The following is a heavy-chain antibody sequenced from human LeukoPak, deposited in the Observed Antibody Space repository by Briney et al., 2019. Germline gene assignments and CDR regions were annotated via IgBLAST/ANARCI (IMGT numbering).Heavy chain of an antibody. J-gene: IGHJ4*02. Sequence: GGSLRLSCSVSGFTVSNNYISWVRQAPGRGLEWVSVIYSGGNIYYADSVKGRFITSRESYKNTLFLQMNSLGADDTAVYYCARGARVGILYYGDYWGQGTLVTVSS. CDR3: ARGARVGILYYGDY. CDR1: GFTVSNNY. D-gene: IGHD2-8*01. V-gene: IGHV3-53*01. CDR2: IYSGGNI.